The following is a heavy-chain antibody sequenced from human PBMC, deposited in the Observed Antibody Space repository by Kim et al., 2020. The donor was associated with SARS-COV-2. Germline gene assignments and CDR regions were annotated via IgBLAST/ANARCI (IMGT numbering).Heavy chain of an antibody. V-gene: IGHV4-31*03. CDR1: GGSISSGGYY. Sequence: SETLSLTCTVSGGSISSGGYYWSWIRQHPGKGLEWIGYIYYSGNTYYNPSLKSRLTISVHTSENQFSLNLSSVTDADTAVYYCARGGSGYDAFDIWGQGTMVTVSS. CDR2: IYYSGNT. J-gene: IGHJ3*02. D-gene: IGHD2-15*01. CDR3: ARGGSGYDAFDI.